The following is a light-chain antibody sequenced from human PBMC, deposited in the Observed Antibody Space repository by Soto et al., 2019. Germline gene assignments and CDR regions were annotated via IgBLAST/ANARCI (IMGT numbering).Light chain of an antibody. Sequence: DIQMTQSPSTLSASVGDRVTITCRASQSISSWLAWYQQKPGKAPKLLIYKESSLESGVPSRIRGSGSGTEFILTISSLQRDDFATYYCQHCRTFGQGTRVEIK. CDR1: QSISSW. V-gene: IGKV1-5*03. CDR2: KES. J-gene: IGKJ1*01. CDR3: QHCRT.